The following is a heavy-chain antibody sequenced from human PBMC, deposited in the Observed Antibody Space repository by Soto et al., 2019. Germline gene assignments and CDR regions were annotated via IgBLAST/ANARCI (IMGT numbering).Heavy chain of an antibody. D-gene: IGHD3-22*01. Sequence: ASVKVSCKASGGTFSSYAISWVRQAPGQGLEWMGGIIPIFGTANYAQKVQGRVTITADESTSTAYMELSSLRSEDTAVYYCARGIIMIVVVITTDIYYYRMVVWGEGTTVTVS. CDR1: GGTFSSYA. J-gene: IGHJ6*01. V-gene: IGHV1-69*13. CDR2: IIPIFGTA. CDR3: ARGIIMIVVVITTDIYYYRMVV.